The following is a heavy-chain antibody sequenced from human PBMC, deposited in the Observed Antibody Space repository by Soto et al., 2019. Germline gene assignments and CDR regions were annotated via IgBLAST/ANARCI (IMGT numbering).Heavy chain of an antibody. Sequence: SETLSLTCTVSGCSISSYDWSWIRQPPGKGLEWIGYIYYSGSTNYNPSLKSRVTISVDTSKNQFSLKLSSVTAADTAVYYCARYRGGSFYFDYWGQGTLVTVSS. D-gene: IGHD1-26*01. J-gene: IGHJ4*02. CDR2: IYYSGST. CDR1: GCSISSYD. V-gene: IGHV4-59*01. CDR3: ARYRGGSFYFDY.